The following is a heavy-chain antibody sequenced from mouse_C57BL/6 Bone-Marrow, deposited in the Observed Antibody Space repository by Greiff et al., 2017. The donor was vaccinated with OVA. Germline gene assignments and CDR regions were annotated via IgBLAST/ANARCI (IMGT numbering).Heavy chain of an antibody. CDR2: IDPETGGT. CDR1: GYTFTDYE. V-gene: IGHV1-15*01. Sequence: VQGVESGAELVRPGASVTLSCKASGYTFTDYEMHWVKQTPVHGLEWIGAIDPETGGTAYNQKFKGKAILTADKSSSTAYMELRSLTSEDSAVYYCTTFDYWGQGTTLTVSS. J-gene: IGHJ2*01. CDR3: TTFDY.